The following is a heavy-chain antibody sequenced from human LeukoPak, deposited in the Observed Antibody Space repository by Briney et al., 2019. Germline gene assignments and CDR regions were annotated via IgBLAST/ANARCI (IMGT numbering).Heavy chain of an antibody. D-gene: IGHD2/OR15-2a*01. CDR2: INHSGST. Sequence: EPSETLSLTCAVYGGSFSGYYWSWIRQPPGKGLEWIGEINHSGSTNYNPSLKSRVTTSVDTSKNQFSLKLSSVTAADTAVYYCARSFLYYYYYMDVWGKGTTVTVSS. V-gene: IGHV4-34*01. CDR3: ARSFLYYYYYMDV. CDR1: GGSFSGYY. J-gene: IGHJ6*03.